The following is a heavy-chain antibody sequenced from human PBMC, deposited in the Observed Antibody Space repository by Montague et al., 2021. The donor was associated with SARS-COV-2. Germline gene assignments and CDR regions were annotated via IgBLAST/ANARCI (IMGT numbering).Heavy chain of an antibody. V-gene: IGHV4-39*07. D-gene: IGHD2-15*01. J-gene: IGHJ4*02. Sequence: SETLSLTCTVSGGSIGNWTYYWGWVRQPPGKGLEWIASLYYTGGAFYNPSLKSRVTISIDMSKNQFSLNLESVTAADTAVYYCARPVSSSWHRFEYWGRGTLVTVSS. CDR2: LYYTGGA. CDR1: GGSIGNWTYY. CDR3: ARPVSSSWHRFEY.